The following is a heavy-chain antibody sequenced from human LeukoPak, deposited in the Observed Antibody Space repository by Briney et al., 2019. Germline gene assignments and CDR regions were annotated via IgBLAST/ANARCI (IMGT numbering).Heavy chain of an antibody. CDR1: GFTSGDYY. V-gene: IGHV3-11*05. D-gene: IGHD4-23*01. J-gene: IGHJ4*02. CDR3: ARARDYGGTTSDFDY. CDR2: ISSSSSYT. Sequence: GGSLRLSCAASGFTSGDYYMSWIRQAPGKGLEWVSYISSSSSYTNYADSVKGRFTISRDNAKNSLYLQMNSLRAEDTAVYYCARARDYGGTTSDFDYWGQGTLVTVSS.